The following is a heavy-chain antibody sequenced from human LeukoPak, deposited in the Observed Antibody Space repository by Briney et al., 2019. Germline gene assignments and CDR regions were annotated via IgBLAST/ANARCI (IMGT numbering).Heavy chain of an antibody. J-gene: IGHJ4*02. CDR2: INHSGST. V-gene: IGHV4-34*01. CDR3: ARAGNDLDY. D-gene: IGHD4-4*01. Sequence: SETLSLTCAVYGGSFSGYYWSWIRQPPGKGLEWIGEINHSGSTNYNPSLKSRVTISVDTSKNQFSLKLSSVTAADTAVYYCARAGNDLDYWGQGTLVTVSS. CDR1: GGSFSGYY.